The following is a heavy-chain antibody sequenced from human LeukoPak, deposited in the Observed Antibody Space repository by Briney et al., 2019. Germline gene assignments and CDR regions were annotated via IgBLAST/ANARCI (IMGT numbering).Heavy chain of an antibody. CDR1: GFTFSDYY. Sequence: GGSLRLSCAASGFTFSDYYMSWIRQAPGKGLEWVSYISSSGSTIYCADSVKGRFTISRDNAKNSLYLQMNSLRAEDTAVYYCARDHSSSWSYYFDYWGQGTLVTVSS. D-gene: IGHD6-13*01. J-gene: IGHJ4*02. CDR3: ARDHSSSWSYYFDY. V-gene: IGHV3-11*01. CDR2: ISSSGSTI.